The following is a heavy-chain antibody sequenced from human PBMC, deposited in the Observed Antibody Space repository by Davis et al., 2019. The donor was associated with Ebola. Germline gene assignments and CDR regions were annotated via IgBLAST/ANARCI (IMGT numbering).Heavy chain of an antibody. J-gene: IGHJ3*02. Sequence: PGGSLRLSCAASGFTFSSYEMNWVRQAPGKGLEWVAVISYDGSNKYYADSVKGRFTISRDNSKNTLYLQMNSLRAEDTAVYYCARDGGGSYYSRAFDIWGQGTMVTVSS. CDR1: GFTFSSYE. CDR3: ARDGGGSYYSRAFDI. D-gene: IGHD1-26*01. V-gene: IGHV3-30-3*01. CDR2: ISYDGSNK.